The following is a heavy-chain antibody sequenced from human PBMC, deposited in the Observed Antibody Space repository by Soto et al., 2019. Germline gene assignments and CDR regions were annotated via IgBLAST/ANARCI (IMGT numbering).Heavy chain of an antibody. CDR1: GYTFTSYG. CDR2: IRAYNGNT. D-gene: IGHD3-16*02. V-gene: IGHV1-18*01. Sequence: ASVMVPCKDSGYTFTSYGISWVRQAPGQGLEWMGWIRAYNGNTNYAQKLQGRVTMTTDTSTSTAYMELRSLRSDDTAVYYCARDMYYDYVWGIYRYSYYGMDV. CDR3: ARDMYYDYVWGIYRYSYYGMDV. J-gene: IGHJ6*01.